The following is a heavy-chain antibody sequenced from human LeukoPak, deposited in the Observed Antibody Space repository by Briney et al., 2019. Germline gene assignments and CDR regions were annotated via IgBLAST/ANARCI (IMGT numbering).Heavy chain of an antibody. V-gene: IGHV4-61*02. CDR2: IYTSGST. Sequence: SGTLSLTCTVSGGSISSGSYYWSWIRQPAGKGLEWIGRIYTSGSTNYNPSLKSRVTISVDTSKNQFSLKLSSVTAADTAVYYCAGDLAGPVGYWGQGTLVTVSS. CDR1: GGSISSGSYY. CDR3: AGDLAGPVGY. J-gene: IGHJ4*02. D-gene: IGHD2-15*01.